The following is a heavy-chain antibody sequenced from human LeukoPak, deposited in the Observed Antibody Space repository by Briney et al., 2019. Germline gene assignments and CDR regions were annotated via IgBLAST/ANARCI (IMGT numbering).Heavy chain of an antibody. D-gene: IGHD5-18*01. CDR3: TKGTIGLPFDY. J-gene: IGHJ4*02. V-gene: IGHV3-23*01. CDR1: GFTFSNYA. Sequence: GGSLRLSCAASGFTFSNYAMSWARQAPGKGLEWVSAISGSGGSTYYADSVKGRFTISRDNSKNTLYLQMNSLRAEDTAVYYCTKGTIGLPFDYWGQGTLLSFSS. CDR2: ISGSGGST.